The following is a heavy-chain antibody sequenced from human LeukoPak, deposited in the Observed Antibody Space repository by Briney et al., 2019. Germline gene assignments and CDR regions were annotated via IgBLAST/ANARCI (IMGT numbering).Heavy chain of an antibody. CDR1: GGSFSGYY. Sequence: SETLSLTCAVYGGSFSGYYWGWIRQPPGKGLERIGSIYYSELTYYNPSLKSRVTISVDTSKNQFSLKLTSVTAADTAVYYCARDGATSGWTLDTFDIWGQGTMVTVSS. D-gene: IGHD6-19*01. J-gene: IGHJ3*02. V-gene: IGHV4-34*01. CDR3: ARDGATSGWTLDTFDI. CDR2: IYYSELT.